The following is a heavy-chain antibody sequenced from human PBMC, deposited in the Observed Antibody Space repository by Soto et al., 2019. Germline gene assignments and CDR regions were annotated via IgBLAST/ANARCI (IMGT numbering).Heavy chain of an antibody. CDR1: GYTFNGYY. J-gene: IGHJ4*02. CDR2: INPISGGT. Sequence: QVQLVQSGAEVKKPGASVKVSCTASGYTFNGYYIHWVRQAPGQGLEWMGWINPISGGTNYAQNFQGRVTMTRDTSIATVYMDLSRLKSDDTAVYYCARNYYDSSDRDYLDYWGQGTLVTVSS. D-gene: IGHD3-22*01. V-gene: IGHV1-2*02. CDR3: ARNYYDSSDRDYLDY.